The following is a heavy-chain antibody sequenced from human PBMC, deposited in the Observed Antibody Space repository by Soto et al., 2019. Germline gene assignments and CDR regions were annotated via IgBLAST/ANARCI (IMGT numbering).Heavy chain of an antibody. V-gene: IGHV4-39*01. Sequence: QLQLQESDPGLVKPSETLSLTCTVSGGSISSSSYYWGWIRQPPGKGLEWIGSIYSSGSTYYNPSLKSRVTISVDTSKNQFSLWLSSVTAADTAVCYCARIYERYFVDYWGKSTLVTVSS. CDR1: GGSISSSSYY. J-gene: IGHJ4*02. D-gene: IGHD3-9*01. CDR2: IYSSGST. CDR3: ARIYERYFVDY.